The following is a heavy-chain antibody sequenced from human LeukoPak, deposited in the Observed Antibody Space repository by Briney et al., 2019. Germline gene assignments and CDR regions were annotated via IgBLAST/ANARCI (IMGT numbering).Heavy chain of an antibody. CDR2: IYCSGST. Sequence: SETLSLTCTVSGGSISSYYWSWIRQPPGKGLEWIGYIYCSGSTNYNPSLKSRVTISVDTSKNQFSLKLSSVTAADTAVYYCAIPSARSVGGFDYWGQGTLVTVSS. V-gene: IGHV4-59*08. J-gene: IGHJ4*02. CDR1: GGSISSYY. D-gene: IGHD2-15*01. CDR3: AIPSARSVGGFDY.